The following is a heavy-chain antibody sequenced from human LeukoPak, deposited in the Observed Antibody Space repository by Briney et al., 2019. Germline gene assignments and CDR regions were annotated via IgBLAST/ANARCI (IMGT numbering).Heavy chain of an antibody. CDR3: ARVGSSGWSYYYYYGMDV. D-gene: IGHD6-19*01. CDR2: IYYSGST. Sequence: SETLSLTCTVSGGSVSSGSYYWSWIRQPPGKGLEWIGYIYYSGSTNYNPSLKSRVTISVDTSKNQFSLKLSSVTAADTAVYYCARVGSSGWSYYYYYGMDVWGQGTTVTVSS. J-gene: IGHJ6*02. V-gene: IGHV4-61*01. CDR1: GGSVSSGSYY.